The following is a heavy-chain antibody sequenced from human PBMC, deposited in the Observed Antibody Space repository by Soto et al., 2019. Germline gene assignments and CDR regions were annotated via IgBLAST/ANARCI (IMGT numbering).Heavy chain of an antibody. CDR1: GGSISPFY. CDR2: MYYSGST. D-gene: IGHD3-16*01. V-gene: IGHV4-59*01. Sequence: QVQLQESGPGLVKPSETVSLTCTVSGGSISPFYWSWIRQPPGKGLEWIGFMYYSGSTDYNPSLKSRVTISVDTSKNQFSLKLSSVTAADTAVYYCARGIRADYWGQGTLVTVSS. CDR3: ARGIRADY. J-gene: IGHJ4*02.